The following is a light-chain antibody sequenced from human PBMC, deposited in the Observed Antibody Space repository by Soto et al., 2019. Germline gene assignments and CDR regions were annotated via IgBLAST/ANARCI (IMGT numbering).Light chain of an antibody. CDR3: QQYNSYSG. CDR1: QSISSW. Sequence: DIQMTQSPSTLSASVGDRVTITCRASQSISSWLAWYQQKPGKAPKLLIYKASSLESGVPSRFSDSGSGTEFTLTISSLQPDDFATYYCQQYNSYSGFGGGTKVEIK. CDR2: KAS. J-gene: IGKJ4*02. V-gene: IGKV1-5*03.